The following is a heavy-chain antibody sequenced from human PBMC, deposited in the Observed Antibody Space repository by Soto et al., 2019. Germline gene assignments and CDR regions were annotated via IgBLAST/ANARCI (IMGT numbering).Heavy chain of an antibody. CDR2: IYWDDNK. D-gene: IGHD3-9*01. V-gene: IGHV2-5*02. CDR3: AHTNYDILTGYYPRIYFHH. CDR1: GFSLSTSGVG. J-gene: IGHJ1*01. Sequence: SGPTLVNPPQTLTLTCTFSGFSLSTSGVGVGWIRQPPEKALEWLALIYWDDNKRYSPSLKSRLTITKDTSKSQVVLTMTNMDPVDTGTYYCAHTNYDILTGYYPRIYFHHWGQGTLVTVSS.